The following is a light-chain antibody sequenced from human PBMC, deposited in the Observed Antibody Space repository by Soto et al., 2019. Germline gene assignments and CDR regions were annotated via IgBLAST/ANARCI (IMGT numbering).Light chain of an antibody. CDR2: GAS. Sequence: ENVLTQSPGTLSLSPGERATLSCRASESVSSIYVAWYQQKPGQAPTLLIYGASTRATGIPDRFSGSGSGTDFTLTIDRLEPEDFAVYYCHQRQSWPRTFGQGTKVDIK. J-gene: IGKJ1*01. CDR1: ESVSSIY. CDR3: HQRQSWPRT. V-gene: IGKV3-20*01.